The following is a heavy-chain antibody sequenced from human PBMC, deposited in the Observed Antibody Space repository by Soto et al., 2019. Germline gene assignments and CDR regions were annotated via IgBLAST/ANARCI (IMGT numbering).Heavy chain of an antibody. CDR1: GFVFSMYG. CDR3: VRDPVALRNRVRVGYSNL. V-gene: IGHV3-33*01. J-gene: IGHJ2*01. CDR2: IWHDGSGT. D-gene: IGHD1-26*01. Sequence: QVKLVESGGGVVQPGRSLRLSCAASGFVFSMYGMHWVRQAPGKGLEWVGVIWHDGSGTYYADALKGRFTISRDNSKNPLFPQRDSRTGEDRAVYYCVRDPVALRNRVRVGYSNLWGRGTQVTV.